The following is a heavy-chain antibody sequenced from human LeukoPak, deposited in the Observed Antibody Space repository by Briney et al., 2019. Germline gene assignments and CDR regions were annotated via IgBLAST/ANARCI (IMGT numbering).Heavy chain of an antibody. V-gene: IGHV3-66*01. Sequence: GGSLRLSCAASGFTVGSNYMSWVRQAPGRGLEWVSVMYSSGTTHYADSVKGRFTISRDNSKNTLYLQMNSLRAEDTAVYYCAGAVIFYGDYDGGWFDPWGQGTLVTVSS. CDR2: MYSSGTT. CDR3: AGAVIFYGDYDGGWFDP. J-gene: IGHJ5*02. D-gene: IGHD4-17*01. CDR1: GFTVGSNY.